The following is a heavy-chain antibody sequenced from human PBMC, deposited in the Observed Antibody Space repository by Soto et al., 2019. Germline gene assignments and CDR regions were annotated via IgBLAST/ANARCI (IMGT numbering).Heavy chain of an antibody. CDR3: ARQGYYGSGSTATNKDYYYYYYMDV. CDR1: GGSISSSSYY. D-gene: IGHD3-10*01. CDR2: IYYSGST. J-gene: IGHJ6*03. Sequence: QLQLQESGPGLVKPSETLSLTCTVSGGSISSSSYYWGWIRQPPGKGLEWIGSIYYSGSTYYNPSLKSRVTISVDTSKNQFSLKLSSVTAADTAVYYCARQGYYGSGSTATNKDYYYYYYMDVWGKGTTVTVSS. V-gene: IGHV4-39*01.